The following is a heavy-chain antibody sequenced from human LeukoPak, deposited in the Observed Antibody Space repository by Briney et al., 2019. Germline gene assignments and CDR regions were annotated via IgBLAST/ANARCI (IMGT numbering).Heavy chain of an antibody. CDR3: ARDLAGDPRMV. D-gene: IGHD4-17*01. CDR1: GFTFSSYS. Sequence: GGSLRLSCAASGFTFSSYSMNWVRQAPGKGLEWVSYISSSSSTIYYADSVKGRFTISRDNAKNSLYLQMNSLRAEDTAVYYCARDLAGDPRMVWGQGTLVTVSS. V-gene: IGHV3-48*01. CDR2: ISSSSSTI. J-gene: IGHJ4*02.